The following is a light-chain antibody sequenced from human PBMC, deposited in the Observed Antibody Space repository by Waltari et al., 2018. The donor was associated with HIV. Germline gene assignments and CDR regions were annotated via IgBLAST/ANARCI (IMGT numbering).Light chain of an antibody. Sequence: QSVLTQPPSASGTPGQRVTISCSGSSSNIGSNTVNWYHQLPGTAPKRLIYTNTQRPSGVPARCSGSKAGTSASLAISGLQSEDEADYYCAAWDDSLNGWVFGGGTKLTVL. V-gene: IGLV1-44*01. CDR1: SSNIGSNT. CDR2: TNT. J-gene: IGLJ3*02. CDR3: AAWDDSLNGWV.